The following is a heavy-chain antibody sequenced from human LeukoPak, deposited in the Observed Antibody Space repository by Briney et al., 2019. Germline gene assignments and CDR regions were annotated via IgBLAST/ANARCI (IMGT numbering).Heavy chain of an antibody. V-gene: IGHV4-34*01. J-gene: IGHJ5*02. CDR3: ARKARQQLVLFKTDWFDP. CDR1: GGSFSGYY. Sequence: PSETLSLTCAVYGGSFSGYYWSWIRQPPGKGLEWIGEINHSGSTNYNPSLKSRVTISVDTSKNQFSLKLSSVTVADTAVYYCARKARQQLVLFKTDWFDPWGQGTLVTVSS. D-gene: IGHD6-13*01. CDR2: INHSGST.